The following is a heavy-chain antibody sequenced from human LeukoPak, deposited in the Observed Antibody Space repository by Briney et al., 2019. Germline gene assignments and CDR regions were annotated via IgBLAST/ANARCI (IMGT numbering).Heavy chain of an antibody. D-gene: IGHD4-17*01. CDR2: ISYDGSNK. Sequence: QPGRSLRLSCAASGFTFSSYAMHWVRQAPGKGLEWVAVISYDGSNKYYADSVKGRFTISRDNSKNTLYLQINSLRVEDTAVYYCARTMVTPGSYDALDIWGQGTMVTVSS. V-gene: IGHV3-30*14. CDR3: ARTMVTPGSYDALDI. CDR1: GFTFSSYA. J-gene: IGHJ3*02.